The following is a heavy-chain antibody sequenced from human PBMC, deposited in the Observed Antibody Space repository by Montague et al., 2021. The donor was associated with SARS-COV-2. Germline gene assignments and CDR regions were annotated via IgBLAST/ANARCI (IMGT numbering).Heavy chain of an antibody. J-gene: IGHJ5*02. CDR3: ARAVSVRRAVNWFDP. D-gene: IGHD3-10*01. Sequence: SETLSPSCTVSGGSMSDHYWAWIRQPPGKGLEWLAYIYYSGGINSNASLKGRVSMSVDTSKNQFSLKLTSVTAADTAVYYCARAVSVRRAVNWFDPWGQGTLVTVSS. V-gene: IGHV4-59*11. CDR2: IYYSGGI. CDR1: GGSMSDHY.